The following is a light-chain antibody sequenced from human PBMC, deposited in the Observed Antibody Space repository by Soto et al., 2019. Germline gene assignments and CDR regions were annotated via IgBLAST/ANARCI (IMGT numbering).Light chain of an antibody. CDR1: SSDVGGYNY. Sequence: QSALTQPASVSGSPGQSITISCTGTSSDVGGYNYVSWYQQHPGKAPKLMIYDVSNRPSGVSNRFSGSKSANTASLTISGLQAEDEADYYCRSYTGSITYLVFGGGTKLTVL. V-gene: IGLV2-14*01. J-gene: IGLJ2*01. CDR3: RSYTGSITYLV. CDR2: DVS.